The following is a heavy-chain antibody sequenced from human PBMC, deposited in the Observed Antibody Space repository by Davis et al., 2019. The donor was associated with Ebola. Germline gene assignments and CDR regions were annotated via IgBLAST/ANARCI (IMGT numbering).Heavy chain of an antibody. CDR2: INHSGST. Sequence: SETLTLTCAVYGGSFSGYYWSWIRQRPGKGLEWIGEINHSGSTNYNPSLKSRVTISVDTSKNQFSLKLSSVTAADTAVYYCASADTVTTYYFDYWGQGTLVTVSS. CDR3: ASADTVTTYYFDY. CDR1: GGSFSGYY. D-gene: IGHD4-17*01. V-gene: IGHV4-34*01. J-gene: IGHJ4*02.